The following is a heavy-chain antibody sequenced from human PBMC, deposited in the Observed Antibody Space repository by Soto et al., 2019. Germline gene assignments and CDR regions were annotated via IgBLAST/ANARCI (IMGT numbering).Heavy chain of an antibody. CDR1: GFTFSSYS. Sequence: GGSLRLSCAASGFTFSSYSMNWVRQAPGKWLEWVSSISSSSSYIYYADSVKGRFTISRDNAKNSLYLQMNSLRAEDTAVYYCARANFDWLYFDYWGQGTLVNVSS. CDR3: ARANFDWLYFDY. D-gene: IGHD3-9*01. CDR2: ISSSSSYI. J-gene: IGHJ4*02. V-gene: IGHV3-21*01.